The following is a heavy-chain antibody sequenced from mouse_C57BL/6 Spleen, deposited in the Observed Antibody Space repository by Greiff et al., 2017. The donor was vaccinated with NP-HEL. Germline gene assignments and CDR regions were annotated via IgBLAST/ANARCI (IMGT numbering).Heavy chain of an antibody. V-gene: IGHV1-54*01. CDR3: ARLYYGSSSPFDY. J-gene: IGHJ2*01. CDR1: GYAFTNYL. D-gene: IGHD1-1*01. CDR2: INPGSGGT. Sequence: QVQLQQSGAELVRPGTSVKVSCKASGYAFTNYLIEWVKQRPGQGLEWIGVINPGSGGTNYNEKFKGKATLTADKSSSTAYMQLSSLTSEDSAVYFCARLYYGSSSPFDYWGRGTTLTVSS.